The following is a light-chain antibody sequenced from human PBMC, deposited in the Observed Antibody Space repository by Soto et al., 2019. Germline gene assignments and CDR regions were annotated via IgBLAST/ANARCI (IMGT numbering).Light chain of an antibody. Sequence: QSVLTQPPSVSGAPGRRVTISCTGSSSKIGPGYDVNWYQQLPGTAPRLLIYANVNRPSGVPDRFSGSKSGTSASLAITGLQAEDEAVYYCQSYDFALSASFGGGTKLTVL. CDR3: QSYDFALSAS. CDR2: ANV. V-gene: IGLV1-40*01. CDR1: SSKIGPGYD. J-gene: IGLJ3*02.